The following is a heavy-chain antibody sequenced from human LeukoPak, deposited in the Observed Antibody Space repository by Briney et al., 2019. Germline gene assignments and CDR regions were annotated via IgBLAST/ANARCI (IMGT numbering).Heavy chain of an antibody. V-gene: IGHV4-39*01. CDR2: IYYSGST. J-gene: IGHJ3*02. Sequence: PSETLSLTCTVSGGSISSSSYYWGWIRQPPGKGLEWIGSIYYSGSTYYNPSLKSRVTISVETSKNKFSLKLSSVTAADTAVYYCARREGYYYGSGNAFDIWGQGTMVTVSS. D-gene: IGHD3-10*01. CDR3: ARREGYYYGSGNAFDI. CDR1: GGSISSSSYY.